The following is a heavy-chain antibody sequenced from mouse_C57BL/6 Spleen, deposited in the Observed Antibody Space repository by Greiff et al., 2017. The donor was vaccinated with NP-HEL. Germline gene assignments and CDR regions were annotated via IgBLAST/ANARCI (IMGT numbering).Heavy chain of an antibody. D-gene: IGHD1-1*02. CDR2: FNPYNDDN. V-gene: IGHV1-47*01. CDR1: GYTFTTYP. Sequence: QVQLQQSGAELVKPGASVKMSCKASGYTFTTYPIEWMKQNHGKSLEWIGNFNPYNDDNKYNEKFKGKATLTVETSSSTVYLELSPVTSYDSAVYNCARRSEDYGAMYYWGQGTSVTVAS. J-gene: IGHJ4*01. CDR3: ARRSEDYGAMYY.